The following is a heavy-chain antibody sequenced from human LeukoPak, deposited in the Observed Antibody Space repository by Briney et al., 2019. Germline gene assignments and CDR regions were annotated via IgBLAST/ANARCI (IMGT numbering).Heavy chain of an antibody. D-gene: IGHD3-22*01. J-gene: IGHJ4*02. CDR3: ARDSFGLVVVAPFDY. Sequence: GGSLRLSCAASGFTFSSYSMNWVRQAPGKGLEWVSSISSSSSYIYYADSVKGRFTISRDNAKNSLYLQMNSLRAEDTAVYYCARDSFGLVVVAPFDYWGQGTLVTVSS. CDR2: ISSSSSYI. CDR1: GFTFSSYS. V-gene: IGHV3-21*01.